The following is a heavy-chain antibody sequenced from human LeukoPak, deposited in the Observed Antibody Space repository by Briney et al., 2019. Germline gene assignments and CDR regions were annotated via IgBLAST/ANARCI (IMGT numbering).Heavy chain of an antibody. D-gene: IGHD2-2*01. CDR2: IYSGGST. Sequence: GGSLRLSCAASGFTVSNNYMNWVRQAPGKGLEWVSLIYSGGSTHYADSVKGRFTISRGDSKNTLYLQMNSLRGEDTAVYYCARPYCSSSSCNPYYYWFMDVWGKGTTVTVSS. J-gene: IGHJ6*03. CDR1: GFTVSNNY. CDR3: ARPYCSSSSCNPYYYWFMDV. V-gene: IGHV3-66*02.